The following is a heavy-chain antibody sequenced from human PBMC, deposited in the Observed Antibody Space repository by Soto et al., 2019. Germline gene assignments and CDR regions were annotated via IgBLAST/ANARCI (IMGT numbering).Heavy chain of an antibody. V-gene: IGHV3-33*01. Sequence: QVQLVESGGGVVQPGMSLRLSCAASGLTFSSYGMHCVRQAPGQGLEWVAVIWYDGSDKYYTDAVKGRFTIARDNSRNTLYLQMNSLRAEDTAMYYWASDHGDYGGYFVYWCQGTLVTVSS. J-gene: IGHJ4*02. CDR2: IWYDGSDK. D-gene: IGHD4-17*01. CDR1: GLTFSSYG. CDR3: ASDHGDYGGYFVY.